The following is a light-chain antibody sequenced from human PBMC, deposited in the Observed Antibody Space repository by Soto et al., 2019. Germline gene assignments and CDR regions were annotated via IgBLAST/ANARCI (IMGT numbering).Light chain of an antibody. CDR3: GSYSSTDNHFV. V-gene: IGLV2-14*01. CDR1: STDVGGYNY. Sequence: QSVLAHPSSVSWSPGQSIAISCTGTSTDVGGYNYVSWYQHHSGKAPKLLIYEVTNRPSGISDRFSGSKSVNTASLTISGLQAEDESDYYCGSYSSTDNHFVFGTGTKVTVL. J-gene: IGLJ1*01. CDR2: EVT.